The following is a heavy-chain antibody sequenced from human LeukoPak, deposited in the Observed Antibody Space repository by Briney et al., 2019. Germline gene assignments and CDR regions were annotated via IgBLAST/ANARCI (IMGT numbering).Heavy chain of an antibody. CDR3: ARVGDRTYFDF. CDR2: IYAGGKT. J-gene: IGHJ4*02. D-gene: IGHD3-3*01. Sequence: PGRSLRLSCTASGFTFGDYAMSWFRQAPGKGLEWVSVIYAGGKTYYADSVKGRFTISKDDSKDTIYFQMDSLRAEDTAVYYCARVGDRTYFDFWGQGTLVTVSS. CDR1: GFTFGDYA. V-gene: IGHV3-53*01.